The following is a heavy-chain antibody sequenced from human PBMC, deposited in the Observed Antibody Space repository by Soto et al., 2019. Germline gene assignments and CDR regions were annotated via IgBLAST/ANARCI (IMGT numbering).Heavy chain of an antibody. CDR1: GGSISSYY. Sequence: PSETLSLTCTVSGGSISSYYWSWIRQPPGKGLEWIGYIYYSGSTNYNPSLKSRVTISVDTSKNQFSLKLSSVTAADTAVYYCARYLYVDRYYYYYMDVWGKRTTVSVSS. CDR3: ARYLYVDRYYYYYMDV. J-gene: IGHJ6*03. CDR2: IYYSGST. V-gene: IGHV4-59*01. D-gene: IGHD3-16*01.